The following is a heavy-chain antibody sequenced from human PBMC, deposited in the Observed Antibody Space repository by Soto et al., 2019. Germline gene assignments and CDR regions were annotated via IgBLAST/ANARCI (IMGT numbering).Heavy chain of an antibody. D-gene: IGHD3-3*01. V-gene: IGHV3-23*01. CDR3: AKDRRDYDFWSGYSGRFDP. CDR2: ISGSGGST. Sequence: GGSLRLSCAASGFTFSSYAMSWVRQAPGKGLEWVSAISGSGGSTYYADSVKGRFTISRDNSKNTLYLQMNSLRAEDTAVYYCAKDRRDYDFWSGYSGRFDPWGQGTLVTVSS. CDR1: GFTFSSYA. J-gene: IGHJ5*02.